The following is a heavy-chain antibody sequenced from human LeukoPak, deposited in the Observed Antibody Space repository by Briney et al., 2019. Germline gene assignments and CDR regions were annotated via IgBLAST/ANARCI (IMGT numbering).Heavy chain of an antibody. CDR3: ARDAGDFWSGYPV. V-gene: IGHV3-53*01. Sequence: PGGSLRLSCAASGFTVSSNYMSWVRQAPGKGLEWVSVIYSGGSTYYADSVKGRFTISRDNSKNTLYLQMNSLRAEDTAVYYCARDAGDFWSGYPVWGQGTLVTVSS. CDR1: GFTVSSNY. CDR2: IYSGGST. D-gene: IGHD3-3*01. J-gene: IGHJ4*02.